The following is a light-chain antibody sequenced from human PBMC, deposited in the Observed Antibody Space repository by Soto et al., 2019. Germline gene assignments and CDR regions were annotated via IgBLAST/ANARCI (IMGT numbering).Light chain of an antibody. V-gene: IGKV3-15*01. J-gene: IGKJ1*01. CDR1: QSVSSN. CDR3: QQNTYYPRT. CDR2: GAS. Sequence: ANLSVSPGDRASLSCRASQSVSSNLAWYQQKPGQAPRLLIYGASTRATGIPARFSGSGSGTDFTLTISIQHDDVSTFYCCQQNTYYPRTFGQGTKVDIK.